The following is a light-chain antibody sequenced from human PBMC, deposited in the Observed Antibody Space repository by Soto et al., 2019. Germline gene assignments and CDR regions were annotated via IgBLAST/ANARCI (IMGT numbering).Light chain of an antibody. V-gene: IGLV2-23*01. J-gene: IGLJ2*01. Sequence: QSALTQPASVSGSPGQSFTISCTGTSSDVGGYNLVSWYQQHPGKTPKLMIYEGSKRPSGVSNRFSGSKSGNTASLTISGLQAEDEADYYCCSYAGSSTLLFGGGTKLTVL. CDR3: CSYAGSSTLL. CDR2: EGS. CDR1: SSDVGGYNL.